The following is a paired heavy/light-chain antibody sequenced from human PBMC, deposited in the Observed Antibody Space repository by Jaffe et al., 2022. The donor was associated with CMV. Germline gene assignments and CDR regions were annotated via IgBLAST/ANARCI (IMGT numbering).Light chain of an antibody. Sequence: QAVVAQEPSVTVSPGGTVTLTCGSSTGDVTSDHFPYWFQQKPGQAPKTLIFDTNKKQSWTPARFSGSLLGGKAALTLSGAQSDDEADYYCLLLFGGPRQVFGGGTKLTVL. CDR3: LLLFGGPRQV. CDR1: TGDVTSDHF. J-gene: IGLJ3*02. CDR2: DTN. V-gene: IGLV7-46*01.
Heavy chain of an antibody. CDR2: LSNTGGST. CDR1: GFTFKDFA. V-gene: IGHV3-23*01. CDR3: GKTRSSSRYYYSYYGLDV. D-gene: IGHD6-6*01. Sequence: EVQLMESGGGLVRPGGSVRLSCVASGFTFKDFAMTWARHSPTKGLEWVAALSNTGGSTYYADSVKGRFIISRDNARSILYLEINSLRVDDTAVYYCGKTRSSSRYYYSYYGLDVWGLGTTVTVSS. J-gene: IGHJ6*02.